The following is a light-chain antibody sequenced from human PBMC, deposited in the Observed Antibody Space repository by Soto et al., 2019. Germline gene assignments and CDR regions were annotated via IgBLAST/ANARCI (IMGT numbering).Light chain of an antibody. CDR1: QGIRND. J-gene: IGKJ1*01. V-gene: IGKV1-17*01. CDR2: AAS. CDR3: LQYNTYPRT. Sequence: DIQMTQSPSSLSASVGDRVTITCRASQGIRNDVGWYQQKPGKAPKRLIYAASSLQSGVPSRFSGSGSGTEFTLTISSLQPEDFATYSCLQYNTYPRTFGQGTKVEIK.